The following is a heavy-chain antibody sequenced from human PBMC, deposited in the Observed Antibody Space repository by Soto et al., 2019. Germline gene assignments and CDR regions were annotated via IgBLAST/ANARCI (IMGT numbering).Heavy chain of an antibody. CDR1: GYTFTNYA. CDR3: ARRGDGMDV. Sequence: QVQLVQSGAEEKKPGASVKVSCKASGYTFTNYAIHWVRQASGQRLEWMGWINVGNGNTKYSQKFQGRVTFTRDTSASTADMELSSLRSEDTAVYYCARRGDGMDVWGQGTTVTVYS. D-gene: IGHD3-10*01. CDR2: INVGNGNT. V-gene: IGHV1-3*05. J-gene: IGHJ6*02.